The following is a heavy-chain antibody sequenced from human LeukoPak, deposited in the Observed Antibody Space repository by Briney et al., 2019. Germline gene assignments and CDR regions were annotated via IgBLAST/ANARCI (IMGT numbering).Heavy chain of an antibody. V-gene: IGHV4-39*01. D-gene: IGHD2-2*01. J-gene: IGHJ6*02. CDR2: IYYSGNT. CDR1: GGSISSSSYY. CDR3: ARLRLSGYCSGTSCFNYYYYGMDV. Sequence: PSETLSLTCTVSGGSISSSSYYWGWIRQPPGKGLEWIGSIYYSGNTYYNPSLKSRVTISVDTSKNQFSLKLSSVTAADTAVYYCARLRLSGYCSGTSCFNYYYYGMDVWGRGITVTVSS.